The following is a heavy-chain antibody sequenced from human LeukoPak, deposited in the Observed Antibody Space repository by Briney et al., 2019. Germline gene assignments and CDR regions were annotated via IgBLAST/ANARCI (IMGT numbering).Heavy chain of an antibody. V-gene: IGHV4-38-2*02. CDR3: ARLNMVRGVNYYMDV. CDR1: GYSISSGYY. Sequence: SETLSLTCTVSGYSISSGYYWGWIRQPPGKGLEWIGYIYYSGSTNYNPSLKSRVTISVDTSKNQFSLKLSSVTAADTAVYYCARLNMVRGVNYYMDVWGKGTTVTVSS. J-gene: IGHJ6*03. CDR2: IYYSGST. D-gene: IGHD3-10*01.